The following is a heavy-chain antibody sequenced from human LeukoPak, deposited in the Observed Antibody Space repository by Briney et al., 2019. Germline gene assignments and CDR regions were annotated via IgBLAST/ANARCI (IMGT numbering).Heavy chain of an antibody. CDR3: ARDREGYSGYGTFDY. CDR1: GGSISSGGYY. J-gene: IGHJ4*02. V-gene: IGHV4-30-2*01. Sequence: PSETLSLTCTVSGGSISSGGYYWSWIRQPPGKGLEWIGCIYHSGTTYYNPSLKSRVTISVDTSKNQFSLKLSSVTAADTAVYYCARDREGYSGYGTFDYWGQGTLVTVSS. CDR2: IYHSGTT. D-gene: IGHD5-12*01.